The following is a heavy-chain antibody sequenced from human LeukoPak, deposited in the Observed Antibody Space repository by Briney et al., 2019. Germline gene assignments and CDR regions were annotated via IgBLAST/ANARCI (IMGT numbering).Heavy chain of an antibody. D-gene: IGHD1/OR15-1a*01. V-gene: IGHV4-34*01. CDR3: ARGPGTVGLSP. Sequence: SETLSLTCNVSGTSFTPYYWSWIRQTPEKGLEWIGQINHSGDTSYNPSLRSRITLSVDRSKNQFSLKVTSVTAADTGVYYCARGPGTVGLSPWGQGTLVTVSS. CDR2: INHSGDT. J-gene: IGHJ5*02. CDR1: GTSFTPYY.